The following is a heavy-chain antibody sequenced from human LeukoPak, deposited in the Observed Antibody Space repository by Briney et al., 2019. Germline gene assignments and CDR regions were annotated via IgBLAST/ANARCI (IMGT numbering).Heavy chain of an antibody. V-gene: IGHV4-39*01. J-gene: IGHJ4*02. CDR3: ARHDILTGYYYFDY. CDR2: IYYSGST. D-gene: IGHD3-9*01. Sequence: SETLSLTCTVSGGSISSSSYYWGWIRQPPGKGLEWIGSIYYSGSTYYNPSLKSRVTISVDTSKNQFSLKLSSVTAADTAVYYCARHDILTGYYYFDYWGQGTLVTVSS. CDR1: GGSISSSSYY.